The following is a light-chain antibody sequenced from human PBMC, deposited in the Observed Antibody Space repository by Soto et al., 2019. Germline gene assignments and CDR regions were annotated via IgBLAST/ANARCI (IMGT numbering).Light chain of an antibody. J-gene: IGKJ4*01. CDR1: QSVSYH. CDR2: DPS. V-gene: IGKV3-11*01. Sequence: EIVLTQSPGTLSLSPGERPTHPCRASQSVSYHLACFQYNPGQAHRLLISDPSTRATGVPARFSGSGSGTDLNLTISRLQPEDVAVCYYHYRSGWPLTFGGGTGLEIK. CDR3: HYRSGWPLT.